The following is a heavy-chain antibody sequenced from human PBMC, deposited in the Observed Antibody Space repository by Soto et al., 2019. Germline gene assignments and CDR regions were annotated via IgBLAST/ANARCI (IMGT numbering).Heavy chain of an antibody. CDR3: ARGDCVGGTCSSLAGSFYYYMDV. CDR1: GFTFSNYW. D-gene: IGHD2-15*01. V-gene: IGHV3-74*02. CDR2: IDSDGSGS. Sequence: EVQLVESGGGLVQPGGSLRLSCAASGFTFSNYWMYWVRQAPGKGLEWVSRIDSDGSGSSHADSVKGRLTISRDNVKNALYLHMDSLRAEDTAVYYCARGDCVGGTCSSLAGSFYYYMDVWGKGTTVTVFS. J-gene: IGHJ6*03.